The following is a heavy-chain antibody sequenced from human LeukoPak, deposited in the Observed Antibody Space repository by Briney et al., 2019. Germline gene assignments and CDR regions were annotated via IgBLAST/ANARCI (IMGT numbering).Heavy chain of an antibody. CDR3: ARVVVVVPAAIVYYYYYMDV. CDR1: GYTFTSYG. J-gene: IGHJ6*03. Sequence: ASVKVSCKASGYTFTSYGISWVRQAPGQGLEWMGWISAYNGNTNYAQKLQGRVTMTTDTSTSTAYMELRSLRSDDTAVYYCARVVVVVPAAIVYYYYYMDVWGKGTTVTVSS. CDR2: ISAYNGNT. D-gene: IGHD2-2*02. V-gene: IGHV1-18*01.